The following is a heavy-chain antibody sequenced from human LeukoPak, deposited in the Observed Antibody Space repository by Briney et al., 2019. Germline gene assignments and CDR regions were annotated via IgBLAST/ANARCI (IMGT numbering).Heavy chain of an antibody. Sequence: GGSLRLSCAASGFTFDDYGMSWVRQAPGKGLEWVSHISSSGSTIYYADSVKGRFTISRDNAKNSLYLQMNSLRAEDTAVYYCARDPNYDILTGYSQYNWFDPWGQGTLVTVSS. V-gene: IGHV3-11*04. J-gene: IGHJ5*02. CDR3: ARDPNYDILTGYSQYNWFDP. CDR1: GFTFDDYG. D-gene: IGHD3-9*01. CDR2: ISSSGSTI.